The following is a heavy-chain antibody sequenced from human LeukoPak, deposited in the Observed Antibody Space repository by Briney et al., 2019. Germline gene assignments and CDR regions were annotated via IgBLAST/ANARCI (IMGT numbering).Heavy chain of an antibody. CDR1: GFTFSTYS. J-gene: IGHJ6*02. V-gene: IGHV3-48*02. Sequence: GGSLRLSCAASGFTFSTYSMNWVRQAPGKGLEWVSYISSGSSTIYYADSVKGRSTISRDNAQNSLFLQMNSLRDEDTAVYYCARGGHDYYGFDVWGQGTTVTVSS. CDR2: ISSGSSTI. CDR3: ARGGHDYYGFDV.